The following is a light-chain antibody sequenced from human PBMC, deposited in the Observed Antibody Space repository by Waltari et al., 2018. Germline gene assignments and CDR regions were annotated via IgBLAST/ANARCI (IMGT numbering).Light chain of an antibody. CDR1: SSDY. V-gene: IGLV2-14*03. Sequence: QSALTQPASMSGSPGQSITVSCTGTSSDYVSWYQQLPGKAPQVIIYDVDKRPSGVSIRFSGSKSGNTASLTISGLQAEDEADYFCSSHTRTNTLEMSFGGGTKVTVL. CDR2: DVD. CDR3: SSHTRTNTLEMS. J-gene: IGLJ2*01.